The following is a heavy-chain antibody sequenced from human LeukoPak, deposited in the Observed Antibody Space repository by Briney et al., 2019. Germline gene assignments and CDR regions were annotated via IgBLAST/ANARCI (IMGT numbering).Heavy chain of an antibody. Sequence: PGGSLRLSCAASVFSFNNYIMHWVRQPPGRGLEFVSAISSDGGSTYYANSVKGRFAISRDNSKNTLYLQMGSRRAEDMAVYYCARGRISSGWYCDYWGQGTLVTVSS. CDR1: VFSFNNYI. V-gene: IGHV3-64*01. CDR2: ISSDGGST. CDR3: ARGRISSGWYCDY. J-gene: IGHJ4*02. D-gene: IGHD6-19*01.